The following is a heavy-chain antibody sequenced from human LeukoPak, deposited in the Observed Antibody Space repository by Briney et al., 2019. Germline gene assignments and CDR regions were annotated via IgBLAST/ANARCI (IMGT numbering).Heavy chain of an antibody. CDR2: IYYSGNT. V-gene: IGHV4-39*01. Sequence: PSETLSLTCTVSGGSISSSSYYWGWIRQPPGKGLEWIGSIYYSGNTYYNPSLKSRVTISVDTSKNQFSLKLSSVTAADTAVYYCAAPGWRDPFDYWGQGTLVTVSS. CDR3: AAPGWRDPFDY. D-gene: IGHD6-19*01. J-gene: IGHJ4*02. CDR1: GGSISSSSYY.